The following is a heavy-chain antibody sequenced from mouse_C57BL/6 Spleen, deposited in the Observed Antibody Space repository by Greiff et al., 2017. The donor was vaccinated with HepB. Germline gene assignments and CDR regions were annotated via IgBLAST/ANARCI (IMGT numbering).Heavy chain of an antibody. CDR1: GYTFTSYW. CDR2: IYPGSGST. J-gene: IGHJ2*01. CDR3: AVGGTAQATADY. D-gene: IGHD3-2*02. Sequence: QVQLQQPGAELVKPGASVKMSCKASGYTFTSYWITWVKQRPGQGLEWIGDIYPGSGSTNYNEKFKSKATLTVDTSSSTAYMQLSSLTSEDSAVYYCAVGGTAQATADYWGQGTTLTVSS. V-gene: IGHV1-55*01.